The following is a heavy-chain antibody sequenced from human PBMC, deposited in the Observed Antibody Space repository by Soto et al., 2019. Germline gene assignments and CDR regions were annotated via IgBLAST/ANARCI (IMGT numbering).Heavy chain of an antibody. V-gene: IGHV3-48*03. CDR3: VRDPHDY. J-gene: IGHJ4*02. CDR1: GFTFSSYE. CDR2: ISSSGGTI. Sequence: GWSLRLSCATSGFTFSSYEMNWVRQAPGKGLEWVSYISSSGGTIYYADSVKGRFTISRDNAKSSLYLQMNSLSADDTAVYYCVRDPHDYWGQGTRVTVSS.